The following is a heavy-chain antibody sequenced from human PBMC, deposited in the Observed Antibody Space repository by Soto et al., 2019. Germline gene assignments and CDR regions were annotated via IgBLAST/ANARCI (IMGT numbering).Heavy chain of an antibody. D-gene: IGHD1-1*01. Sequence: QPGGSLRLSCAASGFTFSSYAMSLVRQAPGKGLEWVSAISGSGGNTYYADSVKGRFTISRDNSKNTLYPQMNSLRAEDTAVYYCANPTNPLIHMGVWGKGTTVTVSS. CDR2: ISGSGGNT. V-gene: IGHV3-23*01. CDR3: ANPTNPLIHMGV. J-gene: IGHJ6*03. CDR1: GFTFSSYA.